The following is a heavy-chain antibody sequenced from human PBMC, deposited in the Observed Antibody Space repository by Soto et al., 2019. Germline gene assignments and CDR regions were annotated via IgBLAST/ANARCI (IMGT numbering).Heavy chain of an antibody. J-gene: IGHJ4*02. V-gene: IGHV4-31*03. Sequence: PSETLSLTCTVSGGSIISGGYYWIWIRQHPGKGLEWIGYIYYSGSTYYNPSLKSRVTISVDTSKNQFSLKLSSVTAADTAVYYCTRTRGGIVDYWGQGTLVTVSS. CDR1: GGSIISGGYY. CDR2: IYYSGST. CDR3: TRTRGGIVDY. D-gene: IGHD3-10*01.